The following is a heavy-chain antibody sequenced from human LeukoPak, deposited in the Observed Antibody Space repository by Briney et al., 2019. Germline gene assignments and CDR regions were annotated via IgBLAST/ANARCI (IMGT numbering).Heavy chain of an antibody. J-gene: IGHJ4*02. CDR3: ARDQDYYGSGSMAL. V-gene: IGHV3-69-1*01. D-gene: IGHD3-10*01. Sequence: GRSLRLSCTSSGFTFSAFHMNWVRQAPGKGLEWISFIGSSGRNMYADSVRGRLIISRHIAKNTLFLHMNSLRSDDTAVYYCARDQDYYGSGSMALWGQGTLVTVPS. CDR1: GFTFSAFH. CDR2: IGSSGRN.